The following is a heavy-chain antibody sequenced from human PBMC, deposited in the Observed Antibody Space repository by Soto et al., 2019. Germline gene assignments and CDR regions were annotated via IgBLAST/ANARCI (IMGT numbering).Heavy chain of an antibody. J-gene: IGHJ4*02. CDR1: EFSFDDYA. D-gene: IGHD6-6*01. CDR3: AKASVSYPYIDA. V-gene: IGHV3-23*01. CDR2: ITYTGVST. Sequence: GGSLRLSCAASEFSFDDYAMSWVRQAPGKGLEWVSSITYTGVSTYYVDSVKGRFTISRDNSKDTLYLQMNSLRAEDTAIYYWAKASVSYPYIDAWGQGTRVTVSS.